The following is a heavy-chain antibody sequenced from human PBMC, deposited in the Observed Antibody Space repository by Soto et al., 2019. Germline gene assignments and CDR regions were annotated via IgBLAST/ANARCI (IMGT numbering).Heavy chain of an antibody. Sequence: QVQVVQSGAEVKEPGASVEVACKASGYTFTTYGISWVRQAPGQWLEWIGWINAYTGNTNYAQKVQGRVTMTTATSTSTGYMELRSMRSDDTTVYYCARFYVLGSFPYDYWGQGTLVTVSS. CDR3: ARFYVLGSFPYDY. V-gene: IGHV1-18*01. J-gene: IGHJ4*02. D-gene: IGHD3-10*01. CDR2: INAYTGNT. CDR1: GYTFTTYG.